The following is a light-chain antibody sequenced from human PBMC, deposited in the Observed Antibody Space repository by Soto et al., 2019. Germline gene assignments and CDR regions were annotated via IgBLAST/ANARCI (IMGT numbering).Light chain of an antibody. CDR3: QQGNSFPIT. CDR2: PTS. Sequence: DIQMTQSPSSVSAAVGDRVTITFRASQGISWLAWYQQKPGKAPNLLISPTSSLESRVPSRFSGSGSGTDFTLTISSLQPEDFATYYCQQGNSFPITFGQGTRLEIK. V-gene: IGKV1-12*01. CDR1: QGISW. J-gene: IGKJ5*01.